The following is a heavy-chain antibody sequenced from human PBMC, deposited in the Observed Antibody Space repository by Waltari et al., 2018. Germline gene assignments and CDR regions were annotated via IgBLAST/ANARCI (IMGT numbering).Heavy chain of an antibody. D-gene: IGHD6-13*01. J-gene: IGHJ3*02. V-gene: IGHV4-39*07. CDR2: IYYSGST. CDR1: GGSISSSSYY. Sequence: QLQLQESGPGLVKPSETLSLTCTVSGGSISSSSYYWGWIRQPPGKGLEWIGSIYYSGSTYYNPSLKSRVTISVDTSKNQFSLKLSSVTAADTAVYYCARDQTSQQLPYDAFDIWGQGTMVTVSS. CDR3: ARDQTSQQLPYDAFDI.